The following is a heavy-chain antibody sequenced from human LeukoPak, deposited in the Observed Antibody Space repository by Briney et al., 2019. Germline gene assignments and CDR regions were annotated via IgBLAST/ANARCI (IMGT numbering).Heavy chain of an antibody. Sequence: ASVTVSCKVSGYTLTELSMHWVRQAPGKGLEWMGGFDPEDGETIYAQKFQGRVTMTEDTSTDTAYMELSSLRSEDTAVYYCATMDCSSTSCCFDYWGQGTLVTVSS. CDR2: FDPEDGET. CDR1: GYTLTELS. CDR3: ATMDCSSTSCCFDY. J-gene: IGHJ4*02. V-gene: IGHV1-24*01. D-gene: IGHD2-2*01.